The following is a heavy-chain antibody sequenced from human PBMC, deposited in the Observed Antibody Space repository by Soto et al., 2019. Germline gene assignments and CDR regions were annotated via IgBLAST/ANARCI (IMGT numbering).Heavy chain of an antibody. CDR1: GYSFTSTY. D-gene: IGHD2-21*02. V-gene: IGHV1-46*01. Sequence: QVQLVQSGAEVKKPGASVRISCRASGYSFTSTYVHWVRQAPGQGPEWMGIINPAGGTTYYAQKCQGRLTITSDTSTDTVFMDLNDLRSEDTAAYFCALKVVTDYDNWGQGTLLTVSS. J-gene: IGHJ4*02. CDR3: ALKVVTDYDN. CDR2: INPAGGTT.